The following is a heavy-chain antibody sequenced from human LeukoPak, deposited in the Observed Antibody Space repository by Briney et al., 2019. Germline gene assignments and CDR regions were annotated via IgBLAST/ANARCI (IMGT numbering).Heavy chain of an antibody. V-gene: IGHV3-23*01. CDR1: GFTFSSYA. D-gene: IGHD6-13*01. Sequence: PGGSLRLSCAASGFTFSSYAMSWVRQAPGKGLEWVSAISGSGGSTYYADSVKGRFTISRDNSKNTLYLQMNSLRAEDTAVYYCASRLVAAASNYYYYGMDVWGQGTTVTVSS. CDR3: ASRLVAAASNYYYYGMDV. J-gene: IGHJ6*02. CDR2: ISGSGGST.